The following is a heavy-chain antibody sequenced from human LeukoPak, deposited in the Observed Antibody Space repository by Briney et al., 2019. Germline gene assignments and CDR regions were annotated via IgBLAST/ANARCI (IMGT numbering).Heavy chain of an antibody. CDR3: ARGYYYDSSGYYGVDY. Sequence: GGSLRLSCAASGFTFSSYAMHWVRQAPGKGLEWVAVISYDGSNKYYADSVKGRITISRDNSKNTLYLQMNSLRAEDTAVYYCARGYYYDSSGYYGVDYWGQGTLVTVSS. J-gene: IGHJ4*02. D-gene: IGHD3-22*01. CDR1: GFTFSSYA. CDR2: ISYDGSNK. V-gene: IGHV3-30-3*01.